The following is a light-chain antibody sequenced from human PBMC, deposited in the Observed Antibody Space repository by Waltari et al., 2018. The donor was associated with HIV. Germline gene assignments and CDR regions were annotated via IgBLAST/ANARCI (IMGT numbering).Light chain of an antibody. CDR3: QLWDSNTDHPV. V-gene: IGLV3-21*04. CDR2: YDS. Sequence: SYVLTQPPSVSVAPGKTARVSWGGNNLGSKSVHWYQQKPGQAPVVVIYYDSDRPSGIPERFSGSNSGDTATLTIRRVEAGDEADYYCQLWDSNTDHPVFGGGTKLTVL. J-gene: IGLJ2*01. CDR1: NLGSKS.